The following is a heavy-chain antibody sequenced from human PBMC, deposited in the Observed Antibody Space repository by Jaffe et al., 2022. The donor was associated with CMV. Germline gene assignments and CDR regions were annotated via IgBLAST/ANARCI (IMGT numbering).Heavy chain of an antibody. J-gene: IGHJ5*02. CDR1: GGSISSSSYY. Sequence: QLQLQESGPGLVKPSETLSLTCTVSGGSISSSSYYWGWIRQPPGKGLEWIGSIYYSGSTYYNPSLKSRVTISVDTSKNQFSLKLSSVTAADTAVYYCASTYYDYVWGSYRSPELNWFDPWGQGTLVTVSS. CDR2: IYYSGST. CDR3: ASTYYDYVWGSYRSPELNWFDP. V-gene: IGHV4-39*01. D-gene: IGHD3-16*02.